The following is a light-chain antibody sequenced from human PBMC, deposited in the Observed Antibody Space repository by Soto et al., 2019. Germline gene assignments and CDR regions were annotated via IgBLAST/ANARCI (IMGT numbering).Light chain of an antibody. J-gene: IGKJ4*01. CDR2: DTS. Sequence: EIVMTQSPATLCVSPGEGATLSCRASQSVSSKLAWYQQKPGQAPRLLIYDTSTRATGVPTRFSGSRSGAEFTLTINSLQSEDFADYYCQPYNNWPLTFGGGTKVDIK. V-gene: IGKV3-15*01. CDR3: QPYNNWPLT. CDR1: QSVSSK.